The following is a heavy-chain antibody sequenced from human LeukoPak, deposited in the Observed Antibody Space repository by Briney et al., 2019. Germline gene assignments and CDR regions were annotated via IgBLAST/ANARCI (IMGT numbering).Heavy chain of an antibody. CDR2: ISGSGGST. Sequence: GGSLRLSCASSGFTFSSYAMSWVRQAPGKGLEWVSAISGSGGSTYYADSVKGRFTISRDNSKNTLYLQMNSLRAEDTAVYYCAKAPYSGRYYFDYWGKGTLVTVSS. CDR3: AKAPYSGRYYFDY. D-gene: IGHD3-10*01. CDR1: GFTFSSYA. J-gene: IGHJ4*02. V-gene: IGHV3-23*01.